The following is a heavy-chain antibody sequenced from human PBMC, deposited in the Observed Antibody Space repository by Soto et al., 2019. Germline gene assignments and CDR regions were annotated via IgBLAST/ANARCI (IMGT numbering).Heavy chain of an antibody. CDR2: IKSKTDGGTT. D-gene: IGHD6-19*01. Sequence: PGGSLRRSCAASGFTFSNAWMNWVRQGPGKGLEWVGRIKSKTDGGTTDYAAPVKGRFTISRDDSKNTLYLQMNSLKTEDTAVYYCTTVLSVAVAGRDYWGQGTLVTVSS. J-gene: IGHJ4*02. CDR1: GFTFSNAW. V-gene: IGHV3-15*07. CDR3: TTVLSVAVAGRDY.